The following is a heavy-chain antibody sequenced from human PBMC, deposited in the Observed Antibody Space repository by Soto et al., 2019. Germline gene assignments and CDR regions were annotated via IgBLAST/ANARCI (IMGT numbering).Heavy chain of an antibody. Sequence: EVQLLESGGGLVQPGGSLRLSCAASGFTFSRHAMSWVRQAPGKGLEWVSAISGSGDSAYHADSVKGRFTISRDKSKNTLYLQMNSLRAEDTALYYCAKAGGSTWDYGMDVWGQGTTVTVSS. CDR2: ISGSGDSA. D-gene: IGHD2-15*01. J-gene: IGHJ6*02. CDR1: GFTFSRHA. V-gene: IGHV3-23*01. CDR3: AKAGGSTWDYGMDV.